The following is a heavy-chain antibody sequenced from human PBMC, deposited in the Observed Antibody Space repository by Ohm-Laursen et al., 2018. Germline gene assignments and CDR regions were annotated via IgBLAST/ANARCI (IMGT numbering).Heavy chain of an antibody. V-gene: IGHV3-23*01. CDR3: AQDRYSSGYYDY. J-gene: IGHJ4*02. D-gene: IGHD6-19*01. CDR1: GFTFSSYA. CDR2: ISGSGGTT. Sequence: SLRLSCSASGFTFSSYAMSWVRQAPGKGLEWVSAISGSGGTTHYADSVKGRFTISRDNSKNTLYLQMNSLRAEDTAVYYCAQDRYSSGYYDYWGQGTLVTVSS.